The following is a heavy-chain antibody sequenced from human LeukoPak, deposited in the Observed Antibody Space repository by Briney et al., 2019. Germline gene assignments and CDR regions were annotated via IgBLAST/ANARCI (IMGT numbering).Heavy chain of an antibody. CDR1: GXTFSSYS. CDR2: ISGSGGST. CDR3: ANSPKSDY. J-gene: IGHJ4*02. V-gene: IGHV3-23*01. Sequence: GGSLRLSCAASGXTFSSYSMNWVRQAPGKGLEWPSAISGSGGSTYYADSVQGRFTISRDNSKNTLYLQMSSLRAEDTAVYYCANSPKSDYWGQGTLVTVSS.